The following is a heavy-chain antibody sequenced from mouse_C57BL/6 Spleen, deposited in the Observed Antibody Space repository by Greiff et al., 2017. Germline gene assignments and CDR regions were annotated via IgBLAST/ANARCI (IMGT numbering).Heavy chain of an antibody. D-gene: IGHD3-2*02. CDR3: ARGLRLHYFDY. J-gene: IGHJ2*01. CDR1: GYTFTDHT. Sequence: QLQLQQSDAELVKPGASVKISCKVSGYTFTDHTIHWMKQRPEQGLEWIGYIYPRDGSTKNNEKVKGKATLTADKSSSTAYMQLNSLTSEDTAVYFWARGLRLHYFDYWGQGTTLTVSS. V-gene: IGHV1-78*01. CDR2: IYPRDGST.